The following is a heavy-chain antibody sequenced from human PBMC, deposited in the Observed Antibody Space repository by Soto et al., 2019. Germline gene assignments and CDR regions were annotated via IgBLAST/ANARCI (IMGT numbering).Heavy chain of an antibody. Sequence: QVPLVQSGAEVKKPGSSVKVSCKASGGTFSSYAISWVRQAPGQGLEWMGGIIPIFGTANYAQKFQGRVTITADESTSTAYMELSSLRSEDTAVYYCARDETVVGSSPLVYYYYGMDVWGQGTTVTVSS. J-gene: IGHJ6*02. V-gene: IGHV1-69*01. CDR1: GGTFSSYA. D-gene: IGHD6-19*01. CDR2: IIPIFGTA. CDR3: ARDETVVGSSPLVYYYYGMDV.